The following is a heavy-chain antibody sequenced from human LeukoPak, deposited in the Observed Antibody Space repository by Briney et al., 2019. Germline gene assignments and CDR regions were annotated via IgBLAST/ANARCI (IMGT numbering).Heavy chain of an antibody. D-gene: IGHD3-10*01. CDR1: GYTFNGYF. Sequence: ASVKVSCKASGYTFNGYFMHWVRQAPGQGLEWMGWINPNSGGTNYAQKFQGRVTMTRDTSINTAYMDLSRLRSDDTAVYYYVPERGYYAMDVWGQGTTVTVSS. J-gene: IGHJ6*02. CDR3: VPERGYYAMDV. CDR2: INPNSGGT. V-gene: IGHV1-2*02.